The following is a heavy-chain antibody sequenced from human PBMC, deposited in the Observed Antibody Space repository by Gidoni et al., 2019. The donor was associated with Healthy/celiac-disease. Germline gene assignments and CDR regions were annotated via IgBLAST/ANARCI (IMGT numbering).Heavy chain of an antibody. CDR3: ARDPLYCSSTSCYSDGMDV. CDR2: IYYSGRT. Sequence: QVQLQESGPGLVKPSETLSLTCTVSGGSISSYYWSWIRQPPGKGLEWIGYIYYSGRTNYSPSLKSRVTISVDTSKNQFSLKLSSVTAADTAVYYCARDPLYCSSTSCYSDGMDVWGKGTTVTVSS. CDR1: GGSISSYY. V-gene: IGHV4-59*01. D-gene: IGHD2-2*01. J-gene: IGHJ6*04.